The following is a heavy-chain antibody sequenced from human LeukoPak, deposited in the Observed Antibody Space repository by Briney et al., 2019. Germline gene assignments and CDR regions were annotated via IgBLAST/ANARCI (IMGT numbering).Heavy chain of an antibody. CDR2: IIPIFGTA. CDR3: ARSGYEPYYGSGAYYMDV. J-gene: IGHJ6*03. CDR1: GGTFSSYA. D-gene: IGHD3-10*01. Sequence: SVKVSCKASGGTFSSYAISWVQQAPGQGLEWMGRIIPIFGTANYAQKFQGRVTITTDESTSTAYMELSSLRSEDTAVYYCARSGYEPYYGSGAYYMDVWGKGTTVTVSS. V-gene: IGHV1-69*05.